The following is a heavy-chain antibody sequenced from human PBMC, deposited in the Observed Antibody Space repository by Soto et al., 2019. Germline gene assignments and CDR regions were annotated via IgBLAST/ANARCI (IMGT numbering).Heavy chain of an antibody. J-gene: IGHJ3*02. Sequence: SETLSLTCTVSGGSISSYYWSWIRRPPGKGLEWIGYIYYSGSTNYNPSLKSRVTISVDTSKNQFSLKLSSVTAADTAVYYCARDLDRQDAFDIWGQGTMVTVSS. CDR3: ARDLDRQDAFDI. CDR2: IYYSGST. CDR1: GGSISSYY. D-gene: IGHD3-22*01. V-gene: IGHV4-59*01.